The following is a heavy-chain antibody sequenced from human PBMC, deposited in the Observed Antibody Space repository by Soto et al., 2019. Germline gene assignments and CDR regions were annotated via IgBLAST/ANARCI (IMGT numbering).Heavy chain of an antibody. V-gene: IGHV2-5*02. J-gene: IGHJ4*02. CDR3: VQSPAYCSGAGCDYFDY. D-gene: IGHD2-15*01. CDR2: IYGDGAK. CDR1: GFSLSTNAVG. Sequence: QITLKESGPTLVKPTQTLTLTCTFSGFSLSTNAVGVGWIRQPPGKALEWLTSIYGDGAKWHSPSLKSRLTITKDTSKNQVVLTMTNMDPVDTATYYCVQSPAYCSGAGCDYFDYWGLGTLVTVSS.